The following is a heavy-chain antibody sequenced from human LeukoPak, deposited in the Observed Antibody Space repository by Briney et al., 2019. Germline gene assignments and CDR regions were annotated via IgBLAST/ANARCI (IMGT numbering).Heavy chain of an antibody. J-gene: IGHJ5*02. V-gene: IGHV3-15*01. CDR1: GFTFSNAW. CDR3: TTYISGYDWDWFDP. D-gene: IGHD5-12*01. CDR2: IKSKTDGGTT. Sequence: GSLRLSCAASGFTFSNAWMSWVRQAPGKGLEWVGRIKSKTDGGTTDYAAPVKGRFTISRDDSKNTLYLQMNSLKTEDTAVYYCTTYISGYDWDWFDPWGQGTLVTVSS.